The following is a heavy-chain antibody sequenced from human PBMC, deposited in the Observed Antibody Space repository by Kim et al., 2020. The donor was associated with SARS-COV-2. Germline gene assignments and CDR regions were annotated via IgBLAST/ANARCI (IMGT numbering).Heavy chain of an antibody. CDR3: ARVSAKSSLDGFDI. J-gene: IGHJ3*02. CDR1: GFTFSTYA. CDR2: LTSSSAYI. V-gene: IGHV3-21*01. D-gene: IGHD1-26*01. Sequence: GGSLRLSCAASGFTFSTYAMTCVRQAPGKGLEWVSSLTSSSAYIFYADSVKGRFTISRDNAKNSLYLQMNDLRVDDTAVYYCARVSAKSSLDGFDIWGQGTMVTVSS.